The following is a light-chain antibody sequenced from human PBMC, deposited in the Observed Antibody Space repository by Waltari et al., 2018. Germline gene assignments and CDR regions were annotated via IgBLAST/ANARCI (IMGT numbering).Light chain of an antibody. V-gene: IGKV3-20*01. CDR3: QHYLRIPVT. CDR1: QSVTRA. CDR2: GAS. J-gene: IGKJ1*01. Sequence: EIVLTQSPGTLSLSPGESAILTCRPRQSVTRALAWYQQKPGQAPRLLIYGASNRATGIPARFSGSGCGTDFSLAISGLEPEDLAVDYCQHYLRIPVTVGQGTKVEVK.